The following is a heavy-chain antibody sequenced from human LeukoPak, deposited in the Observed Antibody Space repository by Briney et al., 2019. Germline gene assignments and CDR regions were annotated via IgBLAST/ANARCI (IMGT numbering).Heavy chain of an antibody. Sequence: PGGSLRLSCAASGFIFTTYAMTWDRQAPGKGPEWVSSISGSGGRTYYADSLKGRFTISRDNSKNTLYLQMNSLRPEDTAVYYCAIGPPYGGYSDWGQGTLVTVSS. V-gene: IGHV3-23*01. CDR3: AIGPPYGGYSD. CDR2: ISGSGGRT. D-gene: IGHD5-12*01. CDR1: GFIFTTYA. J-gene: IGHJ4*02.